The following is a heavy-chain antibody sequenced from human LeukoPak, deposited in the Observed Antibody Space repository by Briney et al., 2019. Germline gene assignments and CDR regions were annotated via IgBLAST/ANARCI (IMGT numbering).Heavy chain of an antibody. CDR1: GGSFSAYS. D-gene: IGHD1-20*01. Sequence: SETLSLTCAVYGGSFSAYSWSWIRQPPGKGLEWIGEINHSGSTNYNPSLKSRVTISVDTSKNQFSLKLNSMTAADTAVYYCARDVTGSASDFWGQGTLVTVSS. V-gene: IGHV4-34*01. CDR3: ARDVTGSASDF. J-gene: IGHJ4*02. CDR2: INHSGST.